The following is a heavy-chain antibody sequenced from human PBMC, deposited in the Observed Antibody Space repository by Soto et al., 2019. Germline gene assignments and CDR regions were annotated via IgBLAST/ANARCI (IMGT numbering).Heavy chain of an antibody. CDR2: ICNSGST. V-gene: IGHV4-59*08. CDR1: GGSIRSYC. J-gene: IGHJ4*01. Sequence: PSETLSLTCTVSGGSIRSYCWTWIRQPPGEGLEWIGCICNSGSTNYNPSLNSRVTITVDTSKNQFSLNLSSVTVADTAVYYCARVSTVTKLDYWGHGMLVTVSS. D-gene: IGHD4-17*01. CDR3: ARVSTVTKLDY.